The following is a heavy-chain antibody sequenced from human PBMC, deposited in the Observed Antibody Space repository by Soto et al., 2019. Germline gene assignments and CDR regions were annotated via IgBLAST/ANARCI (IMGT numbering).Heavy chain of an antibody. CDR3: ARAVDTVAGYYYYGMDV. V-gene: IGHV4-34*01. CDR1: GESFSGYY. D-gene: IGHD5-18*01. J-gene: IGHJ6*02. CDR2: INNSGSV. Sequence: PSETLSLTCAVYGESFSGYYWIWIRQPPGKGLEWIGEINNSGSVNYNPSLKSRVTISIDTSKNHFSLKLNSVTAADTAVYYCARAVDTVAGYYYYGMDVWGQGTTVTVSS.